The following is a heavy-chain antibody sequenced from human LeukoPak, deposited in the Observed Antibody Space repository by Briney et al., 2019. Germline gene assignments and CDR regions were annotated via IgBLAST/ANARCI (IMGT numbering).Heavy chain of an antibody. V-gene: IGHV3-9*01. D-gene: IGHD3-22*01. CDR1: GFTFDGFA. CDR3: AKGTGGYYGPFDS. CDR2: INWNSGSV. Sequence: GGSLRLSCAASGFTFDGFALFWVRQASGKGLEYVSGINWNSGSVDHADSVKGRFTTSRDNAKNSLYLQMNSLRVEDTALYYCAKGTGGYYGPFDSWGQGTLVTVSS. J-gene: IGHJ4*02.